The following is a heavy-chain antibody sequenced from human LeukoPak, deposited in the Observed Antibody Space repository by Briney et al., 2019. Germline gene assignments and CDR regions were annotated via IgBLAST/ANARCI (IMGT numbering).Heavy chain of an antibody. CDR1: GFIFSSC. J-gene: IGHJ4*02. V-gene: IGHV3-21*01. D-gene: IGHD5-18*01. Sequence: PGGSLRLSCAASGFIFSSCMNWVRQAPGKGLEWVSSISGSSLYLNYADSVRGRFTISRDNAENSVYLQMSSLRDEATAVYYCARIRDPYGYAHLDLWGQGTLVTVST. CDR3: ARIRDPYGYAHLDL. CDR2: ISGSSLYL.